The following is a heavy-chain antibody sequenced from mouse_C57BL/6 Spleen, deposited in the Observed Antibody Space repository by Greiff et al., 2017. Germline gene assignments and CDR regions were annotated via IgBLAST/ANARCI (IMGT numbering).Heavy chain of an antibody. CDR2: IYPSDSET. Sequence: QVQLQQPGAELVRPGSSVKLSCKASGYTFTSYWMDWVKQRPGQGLEWIGNIYPSDSETHYNQKFKDKATLTVDKSSSTAYMQLSSLTSEDSAVYYCARSHPYFDYWGQGTTLTVSS. CDR1: GYTFTSYW. CDR3: ARSHPYFDY. J-gene: IGHJ2*01. V-gene: IGHV1-61*01.